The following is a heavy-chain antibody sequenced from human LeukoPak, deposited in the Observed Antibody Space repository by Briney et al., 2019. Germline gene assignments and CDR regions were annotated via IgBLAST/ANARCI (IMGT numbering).Heavy chain of an antibody. CDR3: ASSGYCSGGSCYPAYFDY. D-gene: IGHD2-15*01. J-gene: IGHJ4*02. CDR2: INHSGST. CDR1: GGSFSGYY. V-gene: IGHV4-34*01. Sequence: SETLSLTCAVYGGSFSGYYWSWIRQPPGKGLEWIGEINHSGSTNYNPSLESRVTISVDTSKNQFSLKLSSVTAADTAVYYCASSGYCSGGSCYPAYFDYWGQGTLVTVSS.